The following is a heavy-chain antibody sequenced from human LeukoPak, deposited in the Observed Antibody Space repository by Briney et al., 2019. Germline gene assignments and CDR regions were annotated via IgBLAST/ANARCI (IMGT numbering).Heavy chain of an antibody. Sequence: GASVKVSCKASGYTFTSYYMHWVRQAPGQGLEWMGIINPSGGSTSYAQKFQGRVTMTRDTSISTAYMELSRLRSDDTAVYYCARDQAVGPQRPYFDYWGQGTLVTVSS. CDR3: ARDQAVGPQRPYFDY. CDR2: INPSGGST. CDR1: GYTFTSYY. V-gene: IGHV1-46*01. J-gene: IGHJ4*02. D-gene: IGHD6-19*01.